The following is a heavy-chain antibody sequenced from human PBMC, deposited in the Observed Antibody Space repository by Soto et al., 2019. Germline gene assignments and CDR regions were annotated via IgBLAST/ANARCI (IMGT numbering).Heavy chain of an antibody. D-gene: IGHD2-15*01. V-gene: IGHV3-30*18. CDR3: AKETYSGPLDY. CDR1: GFTFSSYG. Sequence: QVQLVESGGGVVQPGRFLRLSCAASGFTFSSYGMHWVRQAPGKGLEWVAVISNDGSNKYYADSVKGRFTISRDNSKNTLYLQMNSLRAEDTAVYYCAKETYSGPLDYWGQGTLVTVSS. J-gene: IGHJ4*02. CDR2: ISNDGSNK.